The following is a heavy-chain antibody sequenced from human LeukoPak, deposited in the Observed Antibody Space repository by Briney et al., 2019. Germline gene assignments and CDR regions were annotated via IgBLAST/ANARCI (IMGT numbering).Heavy chain of an antibody. CDR2: ISSSGSTI. D-gene: IGHD3-22*01. Sequence: QPGGSLRLSCAASGFTFSSYEMNWVRQAPGKGLEWVSYISSSGSTIYYADSVKGRFTISRDNSKNTLFLQMNSLRPEDTAVYYCASSGSAGHFLYWGQGTLVTVSS. CDR3: ASSGSAGHFLY. J-gene: IGHJ4*02. V-gene: IGHV3-48*03. CDR1: GFTFSSYE.